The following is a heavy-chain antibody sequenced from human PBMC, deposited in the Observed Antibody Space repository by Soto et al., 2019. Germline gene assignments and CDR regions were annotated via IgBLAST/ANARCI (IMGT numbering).Heavy chain of an antibody. Sequence: SQTLSLTCAISGDSVSTNSATWDWIRQSPSRGLEWLGRTYYRSKWFNDYAVSVKGRISINPDTSNNQFSLQLSSVTAADTAVYYCARIDYGDYSYWFDPWGQGTLVTVSS. CDR1: GDSVSTNSAT. D-gene: IGHD4-17*01. CDR2: TYYRSKWFN. CDR3: ARIDYGDYSYWFDP. J-gene: IGHJ5*02. V-gene: IGHV6-1*01.